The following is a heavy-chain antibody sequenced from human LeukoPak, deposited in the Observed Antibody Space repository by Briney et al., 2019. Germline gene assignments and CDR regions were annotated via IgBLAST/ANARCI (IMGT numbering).Heavy chain of an antibody. CDR2: INPNSGGT. V-gene: IGHV1-2*02. Sequence: ASVKVSCKASGYIFTDYYMHWVRQAPGQGLEWMGWINPNSGGTNYAQKFQGRVTVTRDTSISTAYMDLSRLRSDDTAVYYCARAGVWDYSDSSGYHNAAFDIWGQRTMVTVSS. D-gene: IGHD3-22*01. CDR1: GYIFTDYY. J-gene: IGHJ3*02. CDR3: ARAGVWDYSDSSGYHNAAFDI.